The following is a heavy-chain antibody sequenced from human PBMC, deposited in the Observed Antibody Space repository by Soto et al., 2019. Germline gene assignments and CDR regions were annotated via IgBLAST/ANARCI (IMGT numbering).Heavy chain of an antibody. CDR2: TRNKVNNYAP. J-gene: IGHJ4*02. V-gene: IGHV3-72*01. CDR1: GFIFSDYY. CDR3: ARVTGGSYDF. D-gene: IGHD1-26*01. Sequence: EVQLVQSGGGLVQPGGSLRLSCAASGFIFSDYYMDWVRQFPGKGLEWVCRTRNKVNNYAPEYAPSVKGRFSISRHDSEDSMYLQLNSLKAEDTAVYYCARVTGGSYDFWGQGALVTVSS.